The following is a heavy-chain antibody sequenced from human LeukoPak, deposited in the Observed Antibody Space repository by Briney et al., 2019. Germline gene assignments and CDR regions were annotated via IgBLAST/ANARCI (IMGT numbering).Heavy chain of an antibody. CDR2: IIPILGIA. CDR1: GGTFSSYA. Sequence: GASVKVSCKASGGTFSSYAISWVRRAPGQGLEWMGRIIPILGIANYAQKFQGRVTITADESTSTAYMELSSLRSEDTAVYYCAREDVVVPAAIRGGYYYYYGMDVWGQGTTVSVSS. CDR3: AREDVVVPAAIRGGYYYYYGMDV. D-gene: IGHD2-2*02. J-gene: IGHJ6*02. V-gene: IGHV1-69*04.